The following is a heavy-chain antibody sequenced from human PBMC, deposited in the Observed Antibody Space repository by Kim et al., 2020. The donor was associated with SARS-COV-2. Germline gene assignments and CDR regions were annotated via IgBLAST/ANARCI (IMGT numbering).Heavy chain of an antibody. J-gene: IGHJ5*02. D-gene: IGHD3-10*01. CDR3: AKDIRSRLLWFGEGFDP. CDR1: GFTFDDYT. V-gene: IGHV3-43*01. Sequence: GGSLRLSCAASGFTFDDYTMHWVRQAPGKGLEWVSLISWDGGSTYYADSVKGRFTISRDNSKNSLYLQMNSLRTEDTALYYCAKDIRSRLLWFGEGFDPWGQGTLVTVSS. CDR2: ISWDGGST.